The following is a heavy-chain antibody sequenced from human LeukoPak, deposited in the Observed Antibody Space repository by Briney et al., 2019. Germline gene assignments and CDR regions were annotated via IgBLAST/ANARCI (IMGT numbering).Heavy chain of an antibody. CDR1: GFTFSDYG. CDR3: AKNRLTGSYYFDYFDY. D-gene: IGHD2/OR15-2a*01. Sequence: GGSLRLSCAASGFTFSDYGMHWVRQAPGKGLEWVTFIQHDENKKYYADSVRGRFTISRDNSENTLYLQMNSLRAEDTAIYYCAKNRLTGSYYFDYFDYWGQGTLVTVSS. V-gene: IGHV3-30*02. CDR2: IQHDENKK. J-gene: IGHJ4*02.